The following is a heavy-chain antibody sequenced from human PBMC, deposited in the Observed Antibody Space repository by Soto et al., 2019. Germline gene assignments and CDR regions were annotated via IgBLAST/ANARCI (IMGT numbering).Heavy chain of an antibody. J-gene: IGHJ4*02. CDR2: MYHSGST. Sequence: ASETLSLTCAVSGGSITTSNWWSWVRQSPGKGLEWIAEMYHSGSTNYNPSLRSRVTMSVDKSKNQFSLNLSSVTAADTAVYYCARATFGSPDAGIDYWGQGTLVTVSS. CDR1: GGSITTSNW. V-gene: IGHV4-4*02. CDR3: ARATFGSPDAGIDY. D-gene: IGHD3-3*01.